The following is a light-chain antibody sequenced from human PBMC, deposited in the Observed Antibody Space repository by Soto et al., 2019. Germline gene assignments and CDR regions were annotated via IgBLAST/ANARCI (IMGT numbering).Light chain of an antibody. CDR3: AAWDYSLNAYV. V-gene: IGLV1-44*01. J-gene: IGLJ1*01. Sequence: QSVLTQPPSASGTPGQRVSISCSGSSSNIGSEAVNWFQHLPGTTPKLLIYGDYQRPSGVPDRFSGSRSGTSASLAISGLQSQDEADSYCAAWDYSLNAYVFGTGTKVTVL. CDR2: GDY. CDR1: SSNIGSEA.